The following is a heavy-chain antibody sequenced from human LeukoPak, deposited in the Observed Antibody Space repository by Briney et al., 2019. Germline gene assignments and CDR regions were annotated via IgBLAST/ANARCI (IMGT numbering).Heavy chain of an antibody. CDR3: ASDCSGGSCYSVAFDI. CDR2: INQDGSKK. Sequence: GGSLRLSCVASRFTFSNYWMSWVRQAPGKGLEWVANINQDGSKKPYADSMKGRFTISRDNAKESLYLQLNSLRADDTAVYYCASDCSGGSCYSVAFDIWGQGTMVTVSS. J-gene: IGHJ3*02. V-gene: IGHV3-7*01. D-gene: IGHD2-15*01. CDR1: RFTFSNYW.